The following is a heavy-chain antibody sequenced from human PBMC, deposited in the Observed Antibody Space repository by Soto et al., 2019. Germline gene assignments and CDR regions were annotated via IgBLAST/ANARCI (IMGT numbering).Heavy chain of an antibody. CDR2: IHDSGST. D-gene: IGHD5-18*01. CDR1: GASIGTSNW. CDR3: ARRYGYSYDY. V-gene: IGHV4-4*02. Sequence: SSETLSLTCAVSGASIGTSNWWSWVRQSPGKGLEWIGEIHDSGSTKYNPSLKSRVTISLDKSKNQFSLNVSSVTAADTAVYYCARRYGYSYDYWGQGTLVTVSS. J-gene: IGHJ4*02.